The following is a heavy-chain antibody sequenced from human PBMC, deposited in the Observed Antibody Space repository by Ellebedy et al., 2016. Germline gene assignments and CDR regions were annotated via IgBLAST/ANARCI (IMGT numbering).Heavy chain of an antibody. CDR3: ARGPPYSYGGFDY. Sequence: ASVKVSCKASGGTFSTFVVSWVRQAPGQGLEWMGGIIPMSGIVHYAQKFQGRVTITADKSTSTAYMELSSLRSEDTAVYYCARGPPYSYGGFDYWGQGTLVTVSS. CDR2: IIPMSGIV. J-gene: IGHJ4*02. V-gene: IGHV1-69*10. D-gene: IGHD4-23*01. CDR1: GGTFSTFV.